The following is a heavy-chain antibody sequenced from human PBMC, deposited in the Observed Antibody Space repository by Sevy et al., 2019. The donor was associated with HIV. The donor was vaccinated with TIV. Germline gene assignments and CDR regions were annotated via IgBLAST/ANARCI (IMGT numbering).Heavy chain of an antibody. Sequence: ASVKVSCKASGYTFTGYYMHWVRQAPGQGLEWMGWINPNSGGTNYAQKFQGRVTMTRDTSISTAYVELSRLRSDDTAVYYCARGLTIYGSGSVDYWGQGTLVTVSS. J-gene: IGHJ4*02. CDR1: GYTFTGYY. V-gene: IGHV1-2*02. CDR2: INPNSGGT. D-gene: IGHD3-10*01. CDR3: ARGLTIYGSGSVDY.